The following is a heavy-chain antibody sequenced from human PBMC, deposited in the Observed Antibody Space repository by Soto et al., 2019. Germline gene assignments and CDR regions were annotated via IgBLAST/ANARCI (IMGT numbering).Heavy chain of an antibody. CDR1: GFTFGDYA. D-gene: IGHD6-19*01. CDR2: ISWNSGSI. J-gene: IGHJ3*02. Sequence: EVQLVESGGGVVQPGRSLRLSCAASGFTFGDYAMHWVRQAPGKGLEWVSGISWNSGSIGYADSVKGRFTISRDNAKNYLYLKMHRLRAEDTYLYDCAKAIAVAGLDDALDIWGQGTMVTVSS. V-gene: IGHV3-9*01. CDR3: AKAIAVAGLDDALDI.